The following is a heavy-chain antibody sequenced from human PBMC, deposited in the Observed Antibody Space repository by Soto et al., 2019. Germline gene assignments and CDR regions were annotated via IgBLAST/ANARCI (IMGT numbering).Heavy chain of an antibody. D-gene: IGHD3-9*01. CDR1: GYTFTSYG. Sequence: QVQLVQSGAEVKKPGASVKVSCKASGYTFTSYGISWVRQAPGQGLEGMGWVSADSGNTNYAQNLQGRVPLSPAPSPRTAYQDLWSMRSDDTDVYYCARDKYDILTGYTKGVYYYGMDVWGQGTTVTVSS. CDR2: VSADSGNT. V-gene: IGHV1-18*01. CDR3: ARDKYDILTGYTKGVYYYGMDV. J-gene: IGHJ6*02.